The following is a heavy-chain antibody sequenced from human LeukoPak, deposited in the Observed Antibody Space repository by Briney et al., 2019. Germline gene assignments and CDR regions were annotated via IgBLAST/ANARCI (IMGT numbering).Heavy chain of an antibody. Sequence: SQTLSLTCAVSGGSISSGGYSWSWIRQPPGKGLEWIGYIYHSGSTYYNPSLKSRVTISVDRSKNQFSLKLSSVTAADTAVYYCASGYSCGYDYWGQGTLVTVSS. J-gene: IGHJ4*02. D-gene: IGHD5-18*01. CDR2: IYHSGST. CDR3: ASGYSCGYDY. V-gene: IGHV4-30-2*01. CDR1: GGSISSGGYS.